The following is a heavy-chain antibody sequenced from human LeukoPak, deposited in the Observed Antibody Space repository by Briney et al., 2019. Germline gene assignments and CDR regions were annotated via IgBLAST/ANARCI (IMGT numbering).Heavy chain of an antibody. Sequence: SETLSLTCAVYGGSFSDYYWSWIRQPPGKGLEWIGEINHSGSTNYNPSLKSRVTISVDTSKNQFSLKLTSVTAADTAVYYCAGLPRGTRPPDYFQHWGQGTLVTVSS. CDR3: AGLPRGTRPPDYFQH. V-gene: IGHV4-34*01. J-gene: IGHJ1*01. CDR1: GGSFSDYY. D-gene: IGHD1-1*01. CDR2: INHSGST.